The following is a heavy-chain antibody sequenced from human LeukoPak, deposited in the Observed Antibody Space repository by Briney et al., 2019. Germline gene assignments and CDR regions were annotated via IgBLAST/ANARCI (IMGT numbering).Heavy chain of an antibody. D-gene: IGHD1-26*01. V-gene: IGHV3-74*01. Sequence: GGSLRLSCAGSGFIFSDFYMSWIRQAPGKGLVWVSRINSDGSSTSYADSVKGRFTISRDNAKNTLYLQMNSLRAEDTAVYYCARPLIVGATSFGYWGQGTLVTVSS. J-gene: IGHJ4*02. CDR2: INSDGSST. CDR3: ARPLIVGATSFGY. CDR1: GFIFSDFY.